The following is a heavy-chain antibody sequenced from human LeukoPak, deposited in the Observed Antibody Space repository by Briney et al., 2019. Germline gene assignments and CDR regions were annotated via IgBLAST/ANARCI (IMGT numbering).Heavy chain of an antibody. J-gene: IGHJ4*02. CDR3: SYDTTGPEDY. V-gene: IGHV3-23*01. Sequence: GGSLRLSCAASGFTFGSFAMSWVRQAPGKGLEWVSAISGSGGTTFYADSVKGRFTFSRDNSKNTLYLQMNSLRAEDTAVYYCSYDTTGPEDYWGQGTLVTVSS. D-gene: IGHD2-8*01. CDR1: GFTFGSFA. CDR2: ISGSGGTT.